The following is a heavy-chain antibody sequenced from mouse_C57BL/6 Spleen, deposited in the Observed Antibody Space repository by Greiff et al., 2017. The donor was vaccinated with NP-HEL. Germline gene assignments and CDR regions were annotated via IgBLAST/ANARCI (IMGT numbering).Heavy chain of an antibody. V-gene: IGHV7-3*01. CDR2: IRNKANGYTT. J-gene: IGHJ2*01. Sequence: EVKVVESGGGLVQPGGSLSLSCAASGFTFTDYYMSWVRQPPGKALEWLGFIRNKANGYTTEYSASVKGRFTISRDNSKSILYLQMNALRAEDSATYYCARYYYGSSFDYWGQGTTLTVSS. CDR3: ARYYYGSSFDY. D-gene: IGHD1-1*01. CDR1: GFTFTDYY.